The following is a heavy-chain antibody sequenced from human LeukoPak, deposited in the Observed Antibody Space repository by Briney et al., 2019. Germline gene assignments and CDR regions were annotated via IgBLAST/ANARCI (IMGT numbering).Heavy chain of an antibody. J-gene: IGHJ3*02. Sequence: GESLKISCKGSGYSFTSYWIGWVRQMPGKGLEWMGIIYPGDSDTRYSPSFQGQVTISADKSISTAYLQWSSLKASDTAMYYCARPRHSSSPDDAFDIWGQGTMVTVSS. V-gene: IGHV5-51*01. CDR2: IYPGDSDT. CDR3: ARPRHSSSPDDAFDI. CDR1: GYSFTSYW. D-gene: IGHD6-6*01.